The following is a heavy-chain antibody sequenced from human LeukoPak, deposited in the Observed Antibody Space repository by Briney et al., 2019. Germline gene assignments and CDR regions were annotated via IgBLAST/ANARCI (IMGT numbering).Heavy chain of an antibody. Sequence: SQTLSLTCAISGDSVSSNSAAWNWIRQSPSRGLEWLGRTYYRSKWYNDYAVSVKSRITINPDTSKNQFSLQLNSVTPEDTAVYYCARAPMVADYYYYYMDVWGKGTTVTVSS. CDR2: TYYRSKWYN. CDR1: GDSVSSNSAA. J-gene: IGHJ6*03. D-gene: IGHD4/OR15-4a*01. CDR3: ARAPMVADYYYYYMDV. V-gene: IGHV6-1*01.